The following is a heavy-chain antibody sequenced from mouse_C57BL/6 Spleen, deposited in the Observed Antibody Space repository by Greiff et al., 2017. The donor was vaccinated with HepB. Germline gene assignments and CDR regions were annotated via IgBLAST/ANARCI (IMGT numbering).Heavy chain of an antibody. J-gene: IGHJ2*01. CDR2: IDPANGTT. V-gene: IGHV14-3*01. CDR3: ARRDYGSSYVLFDY. CDR1: GFNIKNTY. Sequence: VQLQQPGAELVRPGASVKLSCTASGFNIKNTYMHWVKQRPEQGLEWIGRIDPANGTTKYAPTFQGKATITADTSSNTAYLQLSSLTSEDTAIYYCARRDYGSSYVLFDYWGQGTTLTVSS. D-gene: IGHD1-1*01.